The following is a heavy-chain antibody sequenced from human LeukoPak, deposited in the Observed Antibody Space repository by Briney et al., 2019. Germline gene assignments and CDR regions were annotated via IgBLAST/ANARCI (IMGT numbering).Heavy chain of an antibody. CDR2: ISNVGNT. CDR3: VKMGYFSTWSTTFDY. V-gene: IGHV3-66*01. Sequence: PGGTLRLFCAASGFTVSSNYKSWVRQAPGKGLEWGSTISNVGNTYYSDSVKGRFTISRDNSKNTLYLQMNSLSAEDTSLYYCVKMGYFSTWSTTFDYWGQGTLVTVSS. CDR1: GFTVSSNY. J-gene: IGHJ4*02. D-gene: IGHD2-15*01.